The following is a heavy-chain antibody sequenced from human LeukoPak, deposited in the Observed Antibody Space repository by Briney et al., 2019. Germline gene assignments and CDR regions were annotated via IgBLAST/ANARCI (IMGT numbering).Heavy chain of an antibody. V-gene: IGHV3-43D*03. CDR1: GFTFDDYA. CDR3: AQDVSLGHGFDP. J-gene: IGHJ5*02. Sequence: SGGSLRLSCAASGFTFDDYAMHWVRQAPGKCLEWVSLISWDGGSTYYADSVKGRFTISRDNSKNSLYLQMNSLRAEDTALYYCAQDVSLGHGFDPWGQGTLVTVSS. CDR2: ISWDGGST. D-gene: IGHD7-27*01.